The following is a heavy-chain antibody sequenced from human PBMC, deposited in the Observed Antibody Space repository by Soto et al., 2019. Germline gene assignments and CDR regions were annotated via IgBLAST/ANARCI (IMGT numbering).Heavy chain of an antibody. CDR2: ISSSSSYI. V-gene: IGHV3-21*01. CDR1: GFTFSRYS. CDR3: ARDFRDGYYFDY. J-gene: IGHJ4*02. D-gene: IGHD5-12*01. Sequence: EVQLVESGGGLVKPGGSLRLSCAASGFTFSRYSMNWVRQAPGKGLEWVSSISSSSSYIYYADSVKGRFTISRDNAKNSLYLQMNSLRAEDTAVYYCARDFRDGYYFDYWGQGTLVTVSS.